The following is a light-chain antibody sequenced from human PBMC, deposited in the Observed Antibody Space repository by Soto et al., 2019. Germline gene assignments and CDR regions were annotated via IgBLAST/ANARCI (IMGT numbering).Light chain of an antibody. CDR2: GAS. J-gene: IGKJ1*01. V-gene: IGKV1-5*01. CDR1: QSVSSF. CDR3: LHHRHVPWT. Sequence: DIQMTQSPSTLSASVGDRVTITCRASQSVSSFLVWFQQKPGKAPKLLVYGASNLEIGVPPRFSGSGSETEFTRTISSLQPDDFATYFCLHHRHVPWTFGQVTKVE.